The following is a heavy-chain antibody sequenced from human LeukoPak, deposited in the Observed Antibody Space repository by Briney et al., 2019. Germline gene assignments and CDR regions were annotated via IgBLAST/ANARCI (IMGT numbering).Heavy chain of an antibody. CDR2: ISSSGSYK. CDR1: GFTFSNYS. D-gene: IGHD2-2*01. Sequence: GGSLRLSCAASGFTFSNYSMNWVRQAPGKGLEWVSSISSSGSYKFYADSVKGRFTISRDNSKNTLYVQMTSLRAEDTAVYYSVYQVQGVVKWGQGTLVTVSS. CDR3: VYQVQGVVK. J-gene: IGHJ4*02. V-gene: IGHV3-21*01.